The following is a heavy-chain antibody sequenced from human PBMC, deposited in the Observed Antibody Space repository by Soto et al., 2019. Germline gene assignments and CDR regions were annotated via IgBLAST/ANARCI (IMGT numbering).Heavy chain of an antibody. J-gene: IGHJ4*02. CDR3: ARDFYGSGSYDY. CDR2: ISSSSSYI. Sequence: EVQLVESGGGLVKPGGSLRLSCAASGFTFSSYSMNWVRQAPGKGLEWVSSISSSSSYIYYADSVKGRFTISRDNAKNSLYLQMNGLRAEDTAVYYCARDFYGSGSYDYWGQGTLFTVSS. CDR1: GFTFSSYS. D-gene: IGHD3-10*01. V-gene: IGHV3-21*01.